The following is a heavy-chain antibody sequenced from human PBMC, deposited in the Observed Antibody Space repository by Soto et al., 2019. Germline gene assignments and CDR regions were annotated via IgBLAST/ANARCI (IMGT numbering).Heavy chain of an antibody. J-gene: IGHJ6*02. CDR2: MNPINGAT. V-gene: IGHV1-8*02. Sequence: ASGKVSCKASGYDFTAYDINWVRQASGQGLEWMGWMNPINGATGTARRFQGRVSMTRNTDTGTAYLELTSLRSDDTAVYFCGRGPSPRAPAGGTPYYYAMDVWCQGTTVTVSS. CDR1: GYDFTAYD. D-gene: IGHD2-2*01. CDR3: GRGPSPRAPAGGTPYYYAMDV.